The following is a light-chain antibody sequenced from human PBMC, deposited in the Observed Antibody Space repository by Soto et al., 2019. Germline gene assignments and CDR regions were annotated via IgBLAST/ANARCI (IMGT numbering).Light chain of an antibody. CDR2: AAS. CDR3: QQSYSAPRT. CDR1: QSVSSH. Sequence: DIQMTQSPSSLSASVGDRVTITCRASQSVSSHLNWYQQQPGQAPKVLIYAASRLQGGVPSRFSGSGSGTDFTLTISSLQPEDFATYYCQQSYSAPRTFGQGTKVEI. V-gene: IGKV1-39*01. J-gene: IGKJ1*01.